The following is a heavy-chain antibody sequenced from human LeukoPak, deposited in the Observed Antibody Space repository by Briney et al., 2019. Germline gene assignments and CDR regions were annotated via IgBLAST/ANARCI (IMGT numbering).Heavy chain of an antibody. Sequence: GGSLRLSCAASGFTFSSYEMNWVRQAPGKGLEWGSYISSSGSTIYYADSVKGRFTISRDNAKNSLYLQMNSLRAEDTAVYYCAREPWSSGWLYFDYWGQGTLVTVSS. D-gene: IGHD6-19*01. CDR2: ISSSGSTI. CDR1: GFTFSSYE. V-gene: IGHV3-48*03. CDR3: AREPWSSGWLYFDY. J-gene: IGHJ4*02.